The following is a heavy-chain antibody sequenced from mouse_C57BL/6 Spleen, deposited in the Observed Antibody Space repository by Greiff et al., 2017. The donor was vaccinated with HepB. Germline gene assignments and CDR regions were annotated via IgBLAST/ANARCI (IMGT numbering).Heavy chain of an antibody. J-gene: IGHJ2*01. D-gene: IGHD3-2*02. V-gene: IGHV1-54*01. CDR2: INPGSGGT. CDR3: ARGGQRRPYFDY. Sequence: VQLQQSGAELVRPGTSVKVSCKASGYAFTNYLIEWVKQRPGQGLEWIGVINPGSGGTNYNEKFKGKATLTADKSSSTAYMQLSSLTSEDSAVYFCARGGQRRPYFDYWGQGTTLTVSS. CDR1: GYAFTNYL.